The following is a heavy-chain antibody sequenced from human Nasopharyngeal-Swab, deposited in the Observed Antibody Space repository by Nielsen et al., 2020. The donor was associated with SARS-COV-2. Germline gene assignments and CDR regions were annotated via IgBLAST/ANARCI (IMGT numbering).Heavy chain of an antibody. CDR1: GYTFVTYS. D-gene: IGHD3-16*02. J-gene: IGHJ6*02. Sequence: SVHVSCKASGYTFVTYSLHLVRQAPGQGLEWMGWIYAGNGNTQYSQRFQGRVTITRDTSATTAYMELSGLKSEDTGTYFCARSKTPYQYTSGNRYYFGMDVWGQGTTVTVAS. CDR2: IYAGNGNT. V-gene: IGHV1-3*01. CDR3: ARSKTPYQYTSGNRYYFGMDV.